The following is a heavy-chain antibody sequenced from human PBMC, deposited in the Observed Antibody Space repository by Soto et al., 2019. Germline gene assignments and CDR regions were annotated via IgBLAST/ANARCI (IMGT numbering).Heavy chain of an antibody. CDR3: AKDFGGWYEDY. D-gene: IGHD6-19*01. V-gene: IGHV3-23*01. CDR1: GFTFGSSA. Sequence: EVQLLESGGGLVQPGGSLRLSCVASGFTFGSSAMTWVRQAPGKGLEWVSSVNAGATYTNYADSVKGRFTISRDNSKNSLYLQMNSLRVEDTAGYYCAKDFGGWYEDYWGQGTLVTVSS. CDR2: VNAGATYT. J-gene: IGHJ4*02.